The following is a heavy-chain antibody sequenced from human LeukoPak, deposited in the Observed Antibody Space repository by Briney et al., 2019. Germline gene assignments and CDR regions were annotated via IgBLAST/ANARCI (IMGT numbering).Heavy chain of an antibody. CDR1: CGSISSCNW. J-gene: IGHJ3*02. D-gene: IGHD3-16*01. CDR3: ARDGGMVNPDAFDI. CDR2: IYHSGST. Sequence: SGTLSLTCAVCCGSISSCNWWRWVRQPPGKGLEWIGEIYHSGSTNYNPSLKSRVTISVDKSKNQFSLKLSSVTAADTAVYYCARDGGMVNPDAFDIWGQGTKVTVSS. V-gene: IGHV4-4*02.